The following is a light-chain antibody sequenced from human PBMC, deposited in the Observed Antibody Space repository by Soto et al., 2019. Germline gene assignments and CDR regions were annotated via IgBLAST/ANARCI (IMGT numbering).Light chain of an antibody. Sequence: QSVLTQSPSASGTPGQRVTISCSGSASTIGRNYVYWYQQLPGTAPKLLIYRNSQRPSGVPDRFSGSKSGTSASLAISGLRSEDEADYYCAAWDDNLSGLYVFGAGTKLTV. CDR2: RNS. J-gene: IGLJ1*01. CDR3: AAWDDNLSGLYV. CDR1: ASTIGRNY. V-gene: IGLV1-47*01.